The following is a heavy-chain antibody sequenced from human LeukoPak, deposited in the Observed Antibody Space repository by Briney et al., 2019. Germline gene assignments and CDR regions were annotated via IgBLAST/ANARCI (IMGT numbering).Heavy chain of an antibody. CDR1: GFTFGDYA. D-gene: IGHD1-1*01. J-gene: IGHJ4*02. V-gene: IGHV3-49*04. CDR2: IRSKAYGGTT. Sequence: GGSLRLSCTASGFTFGDYAMSWVRLAPGKGLEWVGFIRSKAYGGTTEYAASVKGRFTISRDDSKSIAYLQMNSLKTEDTAVYYCTRDRGYNWNDLPIDYWGQGTLVTVSS. CDR3: TRDRGYNWNDLPIDY.